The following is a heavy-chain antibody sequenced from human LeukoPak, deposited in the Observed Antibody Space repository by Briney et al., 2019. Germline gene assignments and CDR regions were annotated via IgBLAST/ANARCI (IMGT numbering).Heavy chain of an antibody. CDR3: ASHDDSHWFDP. CDR1: RGSLSSSSYY. CDR2: IYYSGST. Sequence: PSETLSLTCTVSRGSLSSSSYYWVWIRQPPGKGLEWIGSIYYSGSTYYNPPLTSRVNISVDTSKNQFSLKLSSVTAADTSVYYCASHDDSHWFDPWGQGTLVTVSS. V-gene: IGHV4-39*01. J-gene: IGHJ5*02. D-gene: IGHD1-1*01.